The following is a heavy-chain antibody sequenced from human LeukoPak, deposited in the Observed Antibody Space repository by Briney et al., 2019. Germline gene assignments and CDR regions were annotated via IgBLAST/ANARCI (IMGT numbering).Heavy chain of an antibody. CDR2: ISYDGSNR. Sequence: GGSLRLSCAASGFTFSSYAMHWVRQAPGKGLEWVAVISYDGSNRYYADSVKGRFTISRDNSKNTLYLQMNSLRAEDTAVYYCASAGYNSFFYFDYWGQGTLVTVSS. V-gene: IGHV3-30-3*01. J-gene: IGHJ4*02. CDR3: ASAGYNSFFYFDY. D-gene: IGHD5-18*01. CDR1: GFTFSSYA.